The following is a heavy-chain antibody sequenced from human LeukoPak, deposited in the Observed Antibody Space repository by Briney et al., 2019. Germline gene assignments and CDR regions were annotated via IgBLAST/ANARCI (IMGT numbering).Heavy chain of an antibody. J-gene: IGHJ4*02. CDR1: GFSFSSYW. CDR3: ASQPAVIDLDC. V-gene: IGHV3-7*01. Sequence: GGSLRLSCAASGFSFSSYWMTWVRQAPGKGLEWVANINPDGDKKTYVDSVKGRFTISRDNARNALYLQMSSLGVDDTAVYYCASQPAVIDLDCWGQGALVTDSS. D-gene: IGHD2/OR15-2a*01. CDR2: INPDGDKK.